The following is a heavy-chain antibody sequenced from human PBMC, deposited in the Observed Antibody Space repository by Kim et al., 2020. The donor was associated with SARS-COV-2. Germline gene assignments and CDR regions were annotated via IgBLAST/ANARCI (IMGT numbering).Heavy chain of an antibody. Sequence: SETLSLTCTVSGGSISSGSYYWSWIRQPAGKGLEWIGRIYTSGSTNYNPSLKSRVTISVDTSKNQFSLKLSSVTAADTAVYYCARDELMVYAPDGAFDIWGQGTMVTVSS. D-gene: IGHD2-8*01. V-gene: IGHV4-61*02. CDR2: IYTSGST. CDR3: ARDELMVYAPDGAFDI. J-gene: IGHJ3*02. CDR1: GGSISSGSYY.